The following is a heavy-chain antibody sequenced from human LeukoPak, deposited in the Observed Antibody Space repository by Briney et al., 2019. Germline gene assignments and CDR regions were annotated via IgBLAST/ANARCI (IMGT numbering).Heavy chain of an antibody. CDR3: ARGRRIAAAGTWRFDYYYGMDV. CDR2: MNPNSGNT. Sequence: GASVKLSCKASGYTFTSYDINWVRQATGQGLEWMGWMNPNSGNTGYAQKFQGRVTMTRNTSISTAYMELSSLRSEDTAVYYCARGRRIAAAGTWRFDYYYGMDVWGQGTTVTVSS. D-gene: IGHD6-13*01. CDR1: GYTFTSYD. V-gene: IGHV1-8*01. J-gene: IGHJ6*02.